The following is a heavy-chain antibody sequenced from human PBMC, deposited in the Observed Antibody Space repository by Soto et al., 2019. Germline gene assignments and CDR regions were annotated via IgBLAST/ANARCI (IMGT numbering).Heavy chain of an antibody. Sequence: GGSLRLSCAASGFTFSSYGMHWVRQAPGKGLEWVAVIWYDGSNKYYADSVKGRFTISRDNSKNTLYLQMNSLRAEDTAVYYCARVGIGYCSGGSCYGAFDIWGQGTMVTVSS. CDR1: GFTFSSYG. CDR2: IWYDGSNK. V-gene: IGHV3-33*01. CDR3: ARVGIGYCSGGSCYGAFDI. J-gene: IGHJ3*02. D-gene: IGHD2-15*01.